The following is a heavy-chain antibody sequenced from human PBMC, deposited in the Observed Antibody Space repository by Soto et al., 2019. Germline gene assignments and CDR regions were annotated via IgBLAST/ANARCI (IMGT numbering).Heavy chain of an antibody. D-gene: IGHD4-17*01. CDR3: ARGVKYGAYSRWFDP. Sequence: QVQLVRSGAEVKKHGASVKVSCKASGNTFTNYDINWVRQATGQGLEYLGWMNPNSGDTAYVQKFQGRVTMTWDTSITTAYMELRSLRSEDTAVYFCARGVKYGAYSRWFDPWGQGTLVTVSS. CDR1: GNTFTNYD. J-gene: IGHJ5*02. CDR2: MNPNSGDT. V-gene: IGHV1-8*01.